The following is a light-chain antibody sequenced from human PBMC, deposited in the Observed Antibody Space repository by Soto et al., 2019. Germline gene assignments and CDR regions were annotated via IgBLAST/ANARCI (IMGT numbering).Light chain of an antibody. V-gene: IGLV2-8*01. J-gene: IGLJ2*01. CDR3: RSFAGNNNLV. CDR1: SSDVGGYNY. CDR2: EVS. Sequence: QSVLTQPPSASGSPGQSVTISCTGTSSDVGGYNYVSWYQQHPGNAPKLMISEVSKRPSGVPDRFSGSKSGNTASLTVSGLQAEDEADYYCRSFAGNNNLVFGGGTKLTVL.